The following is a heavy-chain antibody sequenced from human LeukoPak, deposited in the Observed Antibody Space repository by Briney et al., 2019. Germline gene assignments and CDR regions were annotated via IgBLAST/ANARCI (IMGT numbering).Heavy chain of an antibody. V-gene: IGHV4-4*02. CDR2: IYHSGST. CDR1: GGSISSSNW. J-gene: IGHJ6*03. D-gene: IGHD3-10*01. CDR3: ARDRGSGSYMDV. Sequence: SGTLSLTCAVSGGSISSSNWWSWVRQPPGKGLERIGEIYHSGSTNYNPSLKSRVTISVDTSKNQFSLKLSSVTAADTAVYYCARDRGSGSYMDVWGKGTTVTVSS.